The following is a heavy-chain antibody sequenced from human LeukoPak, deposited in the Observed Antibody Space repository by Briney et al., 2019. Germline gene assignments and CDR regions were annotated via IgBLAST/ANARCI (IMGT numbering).Heavy chain of an antibody. Sequence: SETLSLTCAVYGGSFSGYYWSWIRQPPGKGLEWIGEINHSGSTNYNPSLKSRVTISVDTSKNQFSLKLSSVTAADTAVYYCARGGGSSSWYWVPLNSWFDPWGQGTLVTVSS. D-gene: IGHD6-13*01. J-gene: IGHJ5*02. V-gene: IGHV4-34*01. CDR1: GGSFSGYY. CDR2: INHSGST. CDR3: ARGGGSSSWYWVPLNSWFDP.